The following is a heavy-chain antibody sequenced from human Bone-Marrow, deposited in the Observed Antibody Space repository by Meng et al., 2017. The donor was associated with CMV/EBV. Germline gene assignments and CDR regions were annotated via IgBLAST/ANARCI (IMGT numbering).Heavy chain of an antibody. CDR1: GGSISSSSYY. CDR3: ARGAEWFGELPDYFDF. V-gene: IGHV4-39*07. D-gene: IGHD3-10*01. Sequence: SETLSLTCTVSGGSISSSSYYWGWIRQPPGKGLEWIGSINYSGSTYYNSSLKSRVTISVDTSKNQFSLKLTSVTAADTAVYYCARGAEWFGELPDYFDFWDQGKLVTVSS. J-gene: IGHJ4*02. CDR2: INYSGST.